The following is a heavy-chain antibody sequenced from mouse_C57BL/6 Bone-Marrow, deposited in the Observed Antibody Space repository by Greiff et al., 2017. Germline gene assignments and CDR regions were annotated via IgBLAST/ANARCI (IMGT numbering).Heavy chain of an antibody. CDR3: ARPYYSNYLYFDV. CDR2: IYPGSGST. V-gene: IGHV1-55*01. CDR1: GYTFTSYW. Sequence: HVQLQQPWAELVKPGASVKMSCKASGYTFTSYWITWVKQRPGQGLEWIGDIYPGSGSTNYNEKFKSKTTLTVDTSSSTAYMQLSSLTSEDSAVYYCARPYYSNYLYFDVWGTGTTVTVSS. J-gene: IGHJ1*03. D-gene: IGHD2-5*01.